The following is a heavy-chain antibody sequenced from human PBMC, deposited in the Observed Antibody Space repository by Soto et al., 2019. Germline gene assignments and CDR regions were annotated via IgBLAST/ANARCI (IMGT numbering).Heavy chain of an antibody. Sequence: SETLSLTCTVSGGSSSSSNYYWGWIRQPPGRGLEWIAMISYTGSAYYNPSLTSRFTISRDNAQKSLYLQMNNLRTEDTAMYYCLSGNSPSSTWGQGTLVTVSS. CDR3: LSGNSPSST. V-gene: IGHV4-39*01. CDR2: ISYTGSA. D-gene: IGHD5-12*01. J-gene: IGHJ5*02. CDR1: GGSSSSSNYY.